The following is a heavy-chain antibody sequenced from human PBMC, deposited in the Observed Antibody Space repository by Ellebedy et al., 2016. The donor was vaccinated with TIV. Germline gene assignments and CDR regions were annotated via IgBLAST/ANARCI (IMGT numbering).Heavy chain of an antibody. CDR2: IYYTGGT. V-gene: IGHV4-59*01. CDR1: GGSITNYY. D-gene: IGHD6-19*01. CDR3: ARGPGRQCGDS. Sequence: SETLSLXXSVSGGSITNYYWSWIRQPPGKGLEWIGYIYYTGGTNYNPSLRSRVTMSVDTSKNQFSLRLTSTTAADTAVYYCARGPGRQCGDSWGQGALVTVSS. J-gene: IGHJ4*02.